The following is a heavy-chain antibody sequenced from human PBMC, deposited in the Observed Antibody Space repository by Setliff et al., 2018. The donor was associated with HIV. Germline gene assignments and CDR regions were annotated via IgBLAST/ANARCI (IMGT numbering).Heavy chain of an antibody. D-gene: IGHD6-13*01. CDR3: ARVLSRPVKLAGTGLGY. J-gene: IGHJ4*02. CDR2: IHYGGFF. CDR1: GGSISSYY. Sequence: SETLSLTCTVSGGSISSYYWGWIRQPPGKGLEWIGNIHYGGFFWYSPSLKSRVTISVDTSKNQFSLKLSSVTAADTAVYYCARVLSRPVKLAGTGLGYWGQGILVTVSS. V-gene: IGHV4-39*07.